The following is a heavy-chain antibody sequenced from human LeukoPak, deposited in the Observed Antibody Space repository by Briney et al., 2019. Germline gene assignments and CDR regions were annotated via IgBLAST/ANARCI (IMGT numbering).Heavy chain of an antibody. CDR2: IIPIFGTA. CDR1: GGTFSSYA. V-gene: IGHV1-69*05. CDR3: ARAAASEYYSPI. Sequence: GASVKVSCKASGGTFSSYAISWVRQAPGQGLEWMGGIIPIFGTANYAQRFQGRVTITTDESTSTAYMELSSLRSEDTAVYYCARAAASEYYSPIWGQGTMVTASS. D-gene: IGHD4-11*01. J-gene: IGHJ3*02.